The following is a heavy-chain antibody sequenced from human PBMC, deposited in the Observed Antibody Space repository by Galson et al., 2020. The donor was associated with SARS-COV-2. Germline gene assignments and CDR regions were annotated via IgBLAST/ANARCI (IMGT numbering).Heavy chain of an antibody. V-gene: IGHV4-34*01. J-gene: IGHJ6*03. D-gene: IGHD4-17*01. Sequence: SETLSLTCAVYGGSFSGYYWTWIRQPPGKGLEWIGEMTHSGSTNYSPSLKSRVTISVDTSKNQFSLKLSSVTAADTAVYYCARGTPYGEYKEIYYYYMDVWGKGTTVTISS. CDR1: GGSFSGYY. CDR3: ARGTPYGEYKEIYYYYMDV. CDR2: MTHSGST.